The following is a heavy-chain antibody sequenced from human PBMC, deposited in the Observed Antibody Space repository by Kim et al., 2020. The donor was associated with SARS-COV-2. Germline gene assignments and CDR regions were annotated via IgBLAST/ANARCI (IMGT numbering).Heavy chain of an antibody. J-gene: IGHJ4*02. V-gene: IGHV3-23*01. CDR2: IGGSGGNT. Sequence: GGSLRLSCRASGFTFSSYAMSWVRQAPGKGLEWVSGIGGSGGNTFYADSVKGRFTVSRDNSENTVFLQMNSLRAEDTAVYYCAKSPFMDTAVAPFEHWGQGALVTVSS. CDR1: GFTFSSYA. D-gene: IGHD5-18*01. CDR3: AKSPFMDTAVAPFEH.